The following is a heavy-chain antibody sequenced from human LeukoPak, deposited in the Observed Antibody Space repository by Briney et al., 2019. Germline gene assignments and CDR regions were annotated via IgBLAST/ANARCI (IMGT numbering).Heavy chain of an antibody. Sequence: PGGSLRLSCAASGFTVSSNYMSWVRQAPGKGLEWVSAISGSGGSTYYADSVKGRFTISRDNSKNTLYLQMNSLRAEDTAVYYCAKVVTIFGTQNWFDPWGQGTLVTVSS. CDR1: GFTVSSNY. CDR2: ISGSGGST. J-gene: IGHJ5*02. D-gene: IGHD3-3*01. V-gene: IGHV3-23*01. CDR3: AKVVTIFGTQNWFDP.